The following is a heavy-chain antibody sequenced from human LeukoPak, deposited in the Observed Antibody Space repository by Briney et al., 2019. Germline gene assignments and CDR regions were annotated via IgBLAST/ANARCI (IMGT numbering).Heavy chain of an antibody. Sequence: GGSLRLSCAASGFTFSIFDMHWVRQAPGKGLEWVANIKQDGSEKYYVDSVKGRFTISRDNAKNSLYLQMNSLRAEDTAVYYCAREYGDYVLDYYYGMDVWGQGTTVTVSS. CDR3: AREYGDYVLDYYYGMDV. V-gene: IGHV3-7*01. D-gene: IGHD4-17*01. CDR2: IKQDGSEK. J-gene: IGHJ6*02. CDR1: GFTFSIFD.